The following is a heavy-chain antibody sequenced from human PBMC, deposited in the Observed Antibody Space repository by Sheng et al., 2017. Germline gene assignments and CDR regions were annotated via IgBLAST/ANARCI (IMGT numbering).Heavy chain of an antibody. CDR3: ARVGVGEPWTIAGLSYYYFMDV. CDR1: GDSMSRYY. J-gene: IGHJ6*03. Sequence: QVQLQESGPGLVKPSETLSLTCAVSGDSMSRYYWTWIRQPPGKGLEWIGYIYYSGYPNYNPSLKSRLIISVDSSKKQFSLKLSSVTAADTAVYYCARVGVGEPWTIAGLSYYYFMDVWGQGTTVTVSS. D-gene: IGHD6-13*01. V-gene: IGHV4-59*01. CDR2: IYYSGYP.